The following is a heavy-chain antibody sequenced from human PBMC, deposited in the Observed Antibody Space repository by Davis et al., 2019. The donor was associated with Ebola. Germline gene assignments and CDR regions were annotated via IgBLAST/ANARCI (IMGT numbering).Heavy chain of an antibody. CDR3: ARDPGYSSGWYADY. Sequence: GESLKISCAASGFTFSNHWMHWVRQAPGKGLVWVSRINGDGSSTSYADSVKGRFTISRDNAKNSLYLQMNSLRDEDTAVYYCARDPGYSSGWYADYWGQGTLVTVSS. J-gene: IGHJ4*02. V-gene: IGHV3-74*01. CDR2: INGDGSST. D-gene: IGHD6-19*01. CDR1: GFTFSNHW.